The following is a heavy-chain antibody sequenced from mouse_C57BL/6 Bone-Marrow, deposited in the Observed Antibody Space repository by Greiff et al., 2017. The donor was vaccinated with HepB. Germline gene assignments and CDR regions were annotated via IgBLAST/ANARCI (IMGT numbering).Heavy chain of an antibody. CDR1: GYTFTSYG. V-gene: IGHV1-81*01. CDR3: ARERGYGPFAY. Sequence: VKLVESGAELARPGASVKLSCKASGYTFTSYGISWVKQRTGQGLEWIGEIYPRSGNTYYNEKFKGKATLTADKSSSTAYMELRSLTSEDSAVYFCARERGYGPFAYWGQGTLVTVSA. D-gene: IGHD2-2*01. J-gene: IGHJ3*01. CDR2: IYPRSGNT.